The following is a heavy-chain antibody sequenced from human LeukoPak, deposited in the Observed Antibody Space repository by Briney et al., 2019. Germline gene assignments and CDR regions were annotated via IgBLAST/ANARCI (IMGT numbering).Heavy chain of an antibody. CDR2: IYYSGST. CDR3: ARDYSAAGTLGY. D-gene: IGHD6-13*01. Sequence: SETLSLTCTVSGGSISSYYWSWIRQPPGKGLEWIGYIYYSGSTNYNPFLKSRVTISVDTSKNQFSLKLSSVTAADTAVYYCARDYSAAGTLGYWGQGTLVTVSS. V-gene: IGHV4-59*01. CDR1: GGSISSYY. J-gene: IGHJ4*02.